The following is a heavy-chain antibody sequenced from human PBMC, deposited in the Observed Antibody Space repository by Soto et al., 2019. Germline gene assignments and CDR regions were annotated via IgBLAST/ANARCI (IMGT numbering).Heavy chain of an antibody. D-gene: IGHD3-3*01. V-gene: IGHV3-30*18. CDR2: ISYDGSNK. CDR1: GFTFSSYG. CDR3: AKENYDFWSGYRNFDAFDI. Sequence: GSLRLSCAASGFTFSSYGMHWVRQAPGKGLEWVAVISYDGSNKYYADSVKGRFTISRDNSKNTLYLQMNSLRAEDTAVYYCAKENYDFWSGYRNFDAFDIWGQGTMVTVPS. J-gene: IGHJ3*02.